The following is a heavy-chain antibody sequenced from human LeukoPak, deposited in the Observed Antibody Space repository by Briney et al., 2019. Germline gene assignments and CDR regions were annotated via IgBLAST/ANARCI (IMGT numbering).Heavy chain of an antibody. CDR2: IYSGGST. Sequence: GGSLRLSCAASGFTVSSNYMSWVRQAPGKGLEWVSVIYSGGSTYYADSVKGRFTISRDNSKNTLYLQMNSLRAEDTAVYYCAKDWYSSGIDYWGQGTLVTVSS. J-gene: IGHJ4*02. CDR3: AKDWYSSGIDY. V-gene: IGHV3-53*05. D-gene: IGHD6-19*01. CDR1: GFTVSSNY.